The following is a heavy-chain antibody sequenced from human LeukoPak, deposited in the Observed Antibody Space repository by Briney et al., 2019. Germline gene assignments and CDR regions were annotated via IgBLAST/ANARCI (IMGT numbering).Heavy chain of an antibody. CDR2: INPNSGGA. CDR3: ARVSPNGDFPFR. CDR1: GYTFTGYY. J-gene: IGHJ4*02. D-gene: IGHD4-17*01. Sequence: GASVKVSCKASGYTFTGYYMHWVRQAPGQGLEWMGWINPNSGGANYAQKFQGRVTMTRDTSISTAYMELSRLRSDDTAVYYCARVSPNGDFPFRWGQGTLVTVSS. V-gene: IGHV1-2*02.